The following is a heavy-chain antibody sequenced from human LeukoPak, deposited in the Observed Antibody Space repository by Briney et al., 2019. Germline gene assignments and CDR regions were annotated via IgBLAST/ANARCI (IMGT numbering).Heavy chain of an antibody. Sequence: PGGSLRLSCAASGFTFSSYTMNWVRQAPGKGLEWASSISSSSYIYYADSVKGRFTVSRDNAKNSLYLQMNSLRAEDTAVYYCAREGSQLAFDIWGQGTMVTVSS. J-gene: IGHJ3*02. CDR1: GFTFSSYT. CDR2: ISSSSYI. V-gene: IGHV3-21*01. CDR3: AREGSQLAFDI. D-gene: IGHD1-1*01.